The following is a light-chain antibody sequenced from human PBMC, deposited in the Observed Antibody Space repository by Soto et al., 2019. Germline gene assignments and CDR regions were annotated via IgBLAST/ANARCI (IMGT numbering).Light chain of an antibody. CDR1: SSDVGSYDY. CDR2: DVK. CDR3: SSYANTNTEV. J-gene: IGLJ1*01. Sequence: QSVLTQPASVSGSPGRSITISCTGASSDVGSYDYVSWYQQHPGKAPKLVIFDVKNRPSGVSNRFSGSKSGNTASLTISGLQAEDEADYYCSSYANTNTEVFGTGTKVTVL. V-gene: IGLV2-14*03.